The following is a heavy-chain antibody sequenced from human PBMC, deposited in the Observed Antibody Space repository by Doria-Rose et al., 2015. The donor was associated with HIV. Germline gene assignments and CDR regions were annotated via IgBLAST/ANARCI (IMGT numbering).Heavy chain of an antibody. CDR2: INHSGST. J-gene: IGHJ6*02. CDR1: GGSFSGYY. V-gene: IGHV4-34*01. D-gene: IGHD1-1*01. Sequence: QVQLQQWDAGLVKPSETLSLTCAVFGGSFSGYYWSWIRQPPGKGLEWIGEINHSGSTSYKTSLKSRVAISLDTSKTLFSLKLSCVTAADTAVYYCARGLLRGGWNDVDYYYGMDVWGQGTAVTVSS. CDR3: ARGLLRGGWNDVDYYYGMDV.